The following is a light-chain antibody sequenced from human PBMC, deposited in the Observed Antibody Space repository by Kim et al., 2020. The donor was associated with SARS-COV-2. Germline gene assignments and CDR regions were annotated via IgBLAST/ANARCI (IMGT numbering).Light chain of an antibody. CDR2: GKN. CDR3: NSRDSSGNHEG. Sequence: SSELTQDPAVSVALGQTVRITCQGDSLRSSYASWYQQKPGQAPVLVIYGKNNRPSGIPDRFSGSSSGNTASLTISGAQAEDEADYYCNSRDSSGNHEGFG. V-gene: IGLV3-19*01. CDR1: SLRSSY. J-gene: IGLJ2*01.